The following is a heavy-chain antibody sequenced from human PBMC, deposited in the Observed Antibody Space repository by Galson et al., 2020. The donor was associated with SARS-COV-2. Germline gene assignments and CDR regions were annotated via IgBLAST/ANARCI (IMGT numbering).Heavy chain of an antibody. V-gene: IGHV3-21*01. CDR3: AFDSSGYFFGT. J-gene: IGHJ4*02. CDR1: GFTFSSYS. Sequence: GGSLRLSCAASGFTFSSYSMNWVRQAPGKGLEWVSSISSSSSYIYYADSVKGRFTISRDNAKNSLYLQMNSLRAEDTAVYYCAFDSSGYFFGTWGQGTLVTVSS. CDR2: ISSSSSYI. D-gene: IGHD3-22*01.